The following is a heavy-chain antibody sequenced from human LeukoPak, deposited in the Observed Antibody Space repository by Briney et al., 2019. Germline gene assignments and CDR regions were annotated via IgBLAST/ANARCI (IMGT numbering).Heavy chain of an antibody. CDR2: ISGSGGST. D-gene: IGHD2-2*01. Sequence: GGSLRLSCAASGFTFSSYAMSWVRQAPGKGLEWVSAISGSGGSTYYVDSVKGRFTISRDNSKNTLYLQMNSLRAEDTAVYYCAKDFSSTSCSYFDYWGQGTLVTVSS. J-gene: IGHJ4*02. CDR1: GFTFSSYA. CDR3: AKDFSSTSCSYFDY. V-gene: IGHV3-23*01.